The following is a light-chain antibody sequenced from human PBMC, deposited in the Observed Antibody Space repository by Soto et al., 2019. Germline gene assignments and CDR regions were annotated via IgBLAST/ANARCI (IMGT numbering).Light chain of an antibody. Sequence: EIVLTQSPGTLSLSPGERATLSCRASQSVSSNYLAWYQQKPGQATRLLIYGASNRATGIPDRFSGSGSGTDFTLTISRLEPDDFAECYCQQYRSSPPYTFGQGPKLEIK. V-gene: IGKV3-20*01. J-gene: IGKJ2*01. CDR2: GAS. CDR1: QSVSSNY. CDR3: QQYRSSPPYT.